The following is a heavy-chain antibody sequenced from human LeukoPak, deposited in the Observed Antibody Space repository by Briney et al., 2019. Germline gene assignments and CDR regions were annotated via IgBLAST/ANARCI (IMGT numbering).Heavy chain of an antibody. V-gene: IGHV4-59*01. CDR3: ARDGPYSGYEQGGQFDY. D-gene: IGHD5-12*01. CDR1: GGSISSYH. J-gene: IGHJ4*02. Sequence: SETLSLTCTVSGGSISSYHWSWIRQPPGKGLEWIGYIYYSGSTNYNPSLKSRVTISVDTSKNQFSLKLSSVTAADTAVYYCARDGPYSGYEQGGQFDYWGQGTLVTVSS. CDR2: IYYSGST.